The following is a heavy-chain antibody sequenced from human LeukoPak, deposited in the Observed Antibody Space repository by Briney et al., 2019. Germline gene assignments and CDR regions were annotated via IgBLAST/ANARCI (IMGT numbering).Heavy chain of an antibody. Sequence: SETLSLTCTVSGGSISSSGNFWGWVCQPPGRGLEWIASTYYSRNTYYNPSLKSRVTISVDTSKNQFSLKLSSVTAADTAVYYCARHEEEDGYNAKTFDYWGQGTLVTVSS. J-gene: IGHJ4*02. V-gene: IGHV4-39*01. CDR3: ARHEEEDGYNAKTFDY. CDR1: GGSISSSGNF. CDR2: TYYSRNT. D-gene: IGHD5-24*01.